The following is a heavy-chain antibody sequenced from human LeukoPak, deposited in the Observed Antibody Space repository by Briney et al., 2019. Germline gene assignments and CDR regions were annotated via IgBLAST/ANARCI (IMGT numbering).Heavy chain of an antibody. D-gene: IGHD1-26*01. V-gene: IGHV3-48*01. CDR1: GFTFSSYS. J-gene: IGHJ5*02. CDR3: ARGGDYSGWFDP. CDR2: ISTSSSTI. Sequence: GGSLRLSCAASGFTFSSYSLNWVRQAPGKGLEWLSYISTSSSTIYYADSVKGRFTISRDNAKNSLYLQMNYLRAEDTAVYYCARGGDYSGWFDPWGQGTLVTVSS.